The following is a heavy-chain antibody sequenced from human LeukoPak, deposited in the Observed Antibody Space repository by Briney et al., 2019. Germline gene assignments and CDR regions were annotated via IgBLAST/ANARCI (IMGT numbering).Heavy chain of an antibody. CDR1: GNSISSGYY. J-gene: IGHJ4*02. D-gene: IGHD6-13*01. CDR2: IYHSGST. CDR3: ARDLDSYSSTWYPYSSGWYLDY. V-gene: IGHV4-38-2*02. Sequence: SETLSLTCAVSGNSISSGYYWGWIRQPPGKGLEWIGRIYHSGSTYYNPSLKSRVTMSVDTSKNQFSLKLSSVTAADTAVYYCARDLDSYSSTWYPYSSGWYLDYWGQGTLVTVSS.